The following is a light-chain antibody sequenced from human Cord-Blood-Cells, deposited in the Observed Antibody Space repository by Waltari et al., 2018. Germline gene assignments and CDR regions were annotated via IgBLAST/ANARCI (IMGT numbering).Light chain of an antibody. J-gene: IGLJ1*01. V-gene: IGLV2-23*01. CDR2: EGS. CDR3: CSYAGSSTYV. Sequence: QSALTQPASVSGSPGQSITISCTGTSSDVGSYNLVSWYQQHPGKPPKLMIYEGSKRPSGVSNRFSDSKSGNTASLTISGLQAEDEADYYCCSYAGSSTYVFGTGTKVTVL. CDR1: SSDVGSYNL.